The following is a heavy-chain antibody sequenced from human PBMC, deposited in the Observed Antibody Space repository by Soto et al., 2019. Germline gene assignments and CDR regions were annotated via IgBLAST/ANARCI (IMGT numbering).Heavy chain of an antibody. CDR3: ERDLILSSTNGVCYNDY. D-gene: IGHD2-8*01. CDR1: GFTFSSYN. Sequence: GGSLRLSCAASGFTFSSYNMNWVRQAPGKGLEWISSISNSSSYIYSADSVKGRFNISRDNAKNSLYLQMNSLRDEDTAVYYCERDLILSSTNGVCYNDYWGQGTLVTVSA. CDR2: ISNSSSYI. J-gene: IGHJ4*02. V-gene: IGHV3-21*01.